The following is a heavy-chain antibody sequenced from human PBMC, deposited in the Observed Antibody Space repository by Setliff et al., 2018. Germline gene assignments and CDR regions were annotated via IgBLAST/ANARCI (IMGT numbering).Heavy chain of an antibody. CDR3: AREKGPAAHWNWFDP. D-gene: IGHD2-2*01. V-gene: IGHV1-69*06. CDR2: IIPIFGTA. CDR1: GGTFSSYA. J-gene: IGHJ5*02. Sequence: SVKVSCKASGGTFSSYAISWVRQAPGQGLEWMGRIIPIFGTANYAQEFQGRVTITADKSTSTAHMELSSLRSEDTAVYYCAREKGPAAHWNWFDPWGQGTLVTVSS.